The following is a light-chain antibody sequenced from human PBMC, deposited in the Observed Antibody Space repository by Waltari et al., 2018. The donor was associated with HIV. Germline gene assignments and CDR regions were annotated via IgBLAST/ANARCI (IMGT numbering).Light chain of an antibody. V-gene: IGLV4-69*01. J-gene: IGLJ3*02. Sequence: QLVVTQSPSVSAPLGASVKLTGTLSGEYSSYGIAWHQQQPERGPRYLMTVNTYGSHTNMDWIPDRFLGSSSGTERYLTISSLQYEDEAVYYCQNWGPGIGVFGRGTQLTVL. CDR3: QNWGPGIGV. CDR2: VNTYGSH. CDR1: GEYSSYG.